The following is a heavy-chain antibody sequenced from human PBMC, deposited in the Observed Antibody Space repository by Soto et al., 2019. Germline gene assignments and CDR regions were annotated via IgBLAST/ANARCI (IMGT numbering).Heavy chain of an antibody. CDR2: IYHSAST. CDR1: GYSISSGYY. J-gene: IGHJ4*02. CDR3: ARDEGYCTNGVCPRHGYYFDY. D-gene: IGHD2-8*01. Sequence: PSETLSLTCAVSGYSISSGYYWGWIRQPPGKGLELIGSIYHSASTYYNPSLKSRVTISVDTSKNQFSLKLSSVTAADTAVYYCARDEGYCTNGVCPRHGYYFDYWGQGTLVTVSS. V-gene: IGHV4-38-2*02.